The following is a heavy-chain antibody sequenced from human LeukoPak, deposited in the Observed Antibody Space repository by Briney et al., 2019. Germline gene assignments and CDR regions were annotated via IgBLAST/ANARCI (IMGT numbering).Heavy chain of an antibody. Sequence: PGGSLRLSCAASGFTFSDYYMSWIRQAPGKGLEWVSYISSSGSTIYYADSVKGRFTISRDNAKNPLYLQMNSLRAEDTAVYYCARDLSAAGTRDAFDIWGQGTMVTVSS. V-gene: IGHV3-11*04. CDR1: GFTFSDYY. CDR3: ARDLSAAGTRDAFDI. D-gene: IGHD6-13*01. J-gene: IGHJ3*02. CDR2: ISSSGSTI.